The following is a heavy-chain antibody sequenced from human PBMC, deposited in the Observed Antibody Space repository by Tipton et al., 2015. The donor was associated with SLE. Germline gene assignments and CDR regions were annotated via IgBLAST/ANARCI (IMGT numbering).Heavy chain of an antibody. Sequence: TLSLTCTVSGGSISSHYWSWIRQPPGKGLGWIGYIYYSGSTNYNPSLKSRVTISVDTSKNQFSLKLSSVTAADTAVYYCARAQKDAFDIWGQGTMVTVSS. CDR1: GGSISSHY. CDR3: ARAQKDAFDI. J-gene: IGHJ3*02. CDR2: IYYSGST. V-gene: IGHV4-59*11.